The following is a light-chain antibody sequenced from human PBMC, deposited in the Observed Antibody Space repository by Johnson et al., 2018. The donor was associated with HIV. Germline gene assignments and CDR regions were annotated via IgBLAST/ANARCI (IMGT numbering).Light chain of an antibody. V-gene: IGLV1-51*01. CDR1: SSNIGNNY. J-gene: IGLJ1*01. CDR2: DNN. Sequence: QSMLTQPPSVSAAPGQKVTNSCSGSSSNIGNNYVSWYQQIPGTAPKLLIYDNNKRPSGIPDRFSGSKSGTSATLGITGLQTGDEADYYCGTWDSSLSAYVFGTGTKVTVL. CDR3: GTWDSSLSAYV.